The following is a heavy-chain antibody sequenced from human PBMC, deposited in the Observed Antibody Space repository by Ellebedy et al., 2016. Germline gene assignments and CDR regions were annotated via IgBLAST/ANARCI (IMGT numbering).Heavy chain of an antibody. CDR3: AKKMFRGVSAYDY. CDR1: GFTFSNYA. J-gene: IGHJ4*02. Sequence: GESLKISCAASGFTFSNYAMTWVRQPPGKGLEWVSGISASGGRIYYADSAKGRFTISRDTSKNTVYLQMNSLRGEDTAVYHCAKKMFRGVSAYDYWGQGTLVTVSS. V-gene: IGHV3-23*01. D-gene: IGHD3-10*01. CDR2: ISASGGRI.